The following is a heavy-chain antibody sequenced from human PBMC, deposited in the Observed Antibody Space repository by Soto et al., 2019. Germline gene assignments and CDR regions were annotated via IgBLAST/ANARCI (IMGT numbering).Heavy chain of an antibody. Sequence: GGSLRLSCAASGFTFSSYWMSWVRQAPGKGLEWVANIKQDGSEKYYVDSVKGRFSISRDNAKNSLYLQMNSLRDEDTAMEDRARVLRLGRTYYYYYYYLDVWGKGTTVTVS. CDR3: ARVLRLGRTYYYYYYYLDV. J-gene: IGHJ6*03. D-gene: IGHD3-16*01. CDR2: IKQDGSEK. CDR1: GFTFSSYW. V-gene: IGHV3-7*01.